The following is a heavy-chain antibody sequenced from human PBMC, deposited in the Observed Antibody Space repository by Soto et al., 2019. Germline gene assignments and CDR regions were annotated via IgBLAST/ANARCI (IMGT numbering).Heavy chain of an antibody. CDR1: GGSISSHY. V-gene: IGHV4-59*08. D-gene: IGHD4-17*01. J-gene: IGHJ2*01. Sequence: ETLSLTCTVSGGSISSHYWSWIRQPPGKGLEWIGYIYYSGSTDYNPSLKSRVTISVDTSKNQLSLRLSSVTAADTAVYYCARPRGTTPAVWYFDLWGRGTLVTVSS. CDR2: IYYSGST. CDR3: ARPRGTTPAVWYFDL.